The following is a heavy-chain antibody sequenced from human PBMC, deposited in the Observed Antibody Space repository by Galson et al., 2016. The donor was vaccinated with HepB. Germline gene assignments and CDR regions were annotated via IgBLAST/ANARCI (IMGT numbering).Heavy chain of an antibody. Sequence: SLRLSCAASGFTFNTYSMNWVRQAPGKGLEWVPSIIGTRTYIYYADSVKGRFTISRDNAKNSLYLQMNNVRAEDTAVYYCARDLRGMIRFFDWSTHFDSWGQGTLVTVSS. CDR2: IIGTRTYI. CDR1: GFTFNTYS. D-gene: IGHD3-9*01. J-gene: IGHJ4*02. CDR3: ARDLRGMIRFFDWSTHFDS. V-gene: IGHV3-21*01.